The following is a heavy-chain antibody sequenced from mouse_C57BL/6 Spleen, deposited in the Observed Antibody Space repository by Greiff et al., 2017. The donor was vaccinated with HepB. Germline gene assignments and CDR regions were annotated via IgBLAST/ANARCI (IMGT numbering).Heavy chain of an antibody. CDR3: ARDYSNYWYFDV. D-gene: IGHD2-5*01. V-gene: IGHV5-4*01. CDR1: GFTFSSYA. Sequence: DVQLQESGGGLVKPGGSLKLSCAASGFTFSSYAMSWVRQTPEKRLEWVATISDGGSYTYYPDNVKGRVTISRDNAKNNLYLQMSHLKSEDTAMYYCARDYSNYWYFDVWGTGTTVTVSS. J-gene: IGHJ1*03. CDR2: ISDGGSYT.